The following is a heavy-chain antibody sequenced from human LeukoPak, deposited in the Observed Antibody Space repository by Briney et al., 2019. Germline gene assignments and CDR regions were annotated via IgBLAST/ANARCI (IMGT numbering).Heavy chain of an antibody. Sequence: PGGSLRLSCAASGFTFSSYAMNWVRQAPGKGLEWVSSISSSSSYIYYADSVKGRFTISRDNAKNSLYLQMNSLRAEDTAVYYCARDPYDYSNYGPTNWFDPWGQGTLVTVSS. V-gene: IGHV3-21*01. CDR2: ISSSSSYI. CDR3: ARDPYDYSNYGPTNWFDP. J-gene: IGHJ5*02. D-gene: IGHD4-11*01. CDR1: GFTFSSYA.